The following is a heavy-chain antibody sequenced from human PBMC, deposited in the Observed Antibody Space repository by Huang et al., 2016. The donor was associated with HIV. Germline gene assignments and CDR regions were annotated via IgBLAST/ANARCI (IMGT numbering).Heavy chain of an antibody. D-gene: IGHD3-10*02. CDR2: IDTDKSDT. Sequence: QVQLVQSGAEVKKPGASVKVSCKASGYTFTNFAMHWVRQAPGQRLEWMGWIDTDKSDTRYSRGFQGRLTITRDTTASTAYMGLGSLRSEDTAVYYCARDPHVFVAGPFFDCWGQGTLVTVSS. V-gene: IGHV1-3*04. J-gene: IGHJ4*02. CDR1: GYTFTNFA. CDR3: ARDPHVFVAGPFFDC.